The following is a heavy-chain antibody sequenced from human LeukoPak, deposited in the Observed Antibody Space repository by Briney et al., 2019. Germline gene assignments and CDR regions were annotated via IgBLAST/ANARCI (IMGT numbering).Heavy chain of an antibody. CDR3: VRGVGVSRFNYLDS. CDR2: IWYDASNK. J-gene: IGHJ4*02. CDR1: GFTFSSFG. Sequence: GGSLRLSCAASGFTFSSFGKHWVRQAPGKGLEWVAVIWYDASNKYYADSVEGRFTISRDNSKNTLYLQMNSLRDDDTAVYYCVRGVGVSRFNYLDSWGQGTLVIVSS. V-gene: IGHV3-33*01. D-gene: IGHD6-13*01.